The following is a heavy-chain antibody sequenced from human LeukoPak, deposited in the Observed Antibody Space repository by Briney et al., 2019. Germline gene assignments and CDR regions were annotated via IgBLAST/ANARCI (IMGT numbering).Heavy chain of an antibody. CDR1: GFTFSSYS. CDR2: ISSSSSYI. V-gene: IGHV3-21*01. D-gene: IGHD6-19*01. CDR3: ARGVGSSGWYDGGYFDY. Sequence: PGGSLRLSCAASGFTFSSYSMNWVRQAPGKGLEWVSSISSSSSYIYYADSMKGRFTISRDNAKNSLYLQMNSLRAEDTAVYYCARGVGSSGWYDGGYFDYWGQGTLVTVSS. J-gene: IGHJ4*02.